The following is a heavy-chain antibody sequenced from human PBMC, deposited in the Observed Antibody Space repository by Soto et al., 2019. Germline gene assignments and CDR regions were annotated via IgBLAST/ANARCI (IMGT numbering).Heavy chain of an antibody. J-gene: IGHJ4*02. V-gene: IGHV4-59*08. D-gene: IGHD2-2*01. Sequence: SETLSLTCTVSGGSISSYYWSWIRQPPGKGLEWIGYIYYSGSTNYNPSLKSRVTISVDTSKNQFSLKLSSVTAADTAVYYCARYREIGVVPAAMQFRWELERAYFDYWGQGTLVTVSS. CDR2: IYYSGST. CDR3: ARYREIGVVPAAMQFRWELERAYFDY. CDR1: GGSISSYY.